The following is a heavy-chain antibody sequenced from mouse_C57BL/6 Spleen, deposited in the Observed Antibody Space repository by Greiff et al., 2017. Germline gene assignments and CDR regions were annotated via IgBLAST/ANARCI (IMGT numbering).Heavy chain of an antibody. V-gene: IGHV1-80*01. CDR2: IYPGDGDT. D-gene: IGHD2-1*01. CDR1: GYAFSSYW. J-gene: IGHJ4*01. Sequence: QVQLKQSGAELVKPGASVKISCKASGYAFSSYWMNWVKQRPGKGLEWIGQIYPGDGDTNYNGKFKGKATLTADKSSSTAYMQLSSLTSEDSAVYFCARRGEGNRAMDYWGQGTSVTVSS. CDR3: ARRGEGNRAMDY.